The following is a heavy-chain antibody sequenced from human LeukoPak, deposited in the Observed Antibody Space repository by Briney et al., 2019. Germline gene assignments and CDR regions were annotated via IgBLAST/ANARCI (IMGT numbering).Heavy chain of an antibody. CDR3: ARTPRGGVTAIY. J-gene: IGHJ4*02. V-gene: IGHV3-30*04. D-gene: IGHD2-21*02. Sequence: PGGSLRLSCAASGFDFSRNILHWVRQAPGKGLEWLAVISEGGDSEYYADSVKGRFTISRDNSKNSLYLQMNSLRAEDTAVYYCARTPRGGVTAIYWGQGTLVTVSS. CDR1: GFDFSRNI. CDR2: ISEGGDSE.